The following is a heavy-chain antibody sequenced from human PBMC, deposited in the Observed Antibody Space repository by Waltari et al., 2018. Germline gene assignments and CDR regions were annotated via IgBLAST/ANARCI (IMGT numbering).Heavy chain of an antibody. D-gene: IGHD6-19*01. CDR3: ARRPWGWSLSYYFDD. CDR2: ILHSGST. CDR1: YVSLSAYF. V-gene: IGHV4-34*12. Sequence: QVQLQQGGAGLLKPSETLSLTCAVYYVSLSAYFWAWLRRSPGKGLDWIAEILHSGSTSYNPSFQSRVTISLDTSKNQSSLKVNSVTAADTAVYYCARRPWGWSLSYYFDDWGPGTLVTVSS. J-gene: IGHJ4*02.